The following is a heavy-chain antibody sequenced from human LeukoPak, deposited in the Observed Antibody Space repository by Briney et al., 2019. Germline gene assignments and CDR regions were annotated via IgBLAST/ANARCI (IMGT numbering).Heavy chain of an antibody. J-gene: IGHJ4*02. V-gene: IGHV4-61*01. D-gene: IGHD6-19*01. CDR1: GGSISSSSYY. CDR2: IYYSGST. Sequence: SETLSLTCTVSGGSISSSSYYWSWIRQPPGKGLEWIGYIYYSGSTNYNPSLKSRVTISVDTSKNQFSLKLSSVTAADTAVYYCAREYSSGFSSYYFDYWGQGTLVTVSS. CDR3: AREYSSGFSSYYFDY.